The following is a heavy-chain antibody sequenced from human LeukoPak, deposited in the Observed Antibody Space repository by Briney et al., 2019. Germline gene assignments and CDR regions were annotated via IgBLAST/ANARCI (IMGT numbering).Heavy chain of an antibody. CDR3: ARGRPDRWTPPDY. V-gene: IGHV1-46*01. Sequence: ASVKVSCKASRYTFTGYYMHWVRQAPGQELEGMGILNPNSGGTSYAQKFQGRVTMTRDTSTSTVYMELSSLRSEDTAVHYCARGRPDRWTPPDYWGQGTLVTVSS. D-gene: IGHD3-10*01. J-gene: IGHJ4*02. CDR2: LNPNSGGT. CDR1: RYTFTGYY.